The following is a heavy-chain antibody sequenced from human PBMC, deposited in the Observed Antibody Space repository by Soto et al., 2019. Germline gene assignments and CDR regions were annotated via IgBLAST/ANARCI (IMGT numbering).Heavy chain of an antibody. CDR3: ARDLTVTAPESNWFDP. CDR1: GGSISSGGYY. Sequence: SETLSLTCTVSGGSISSGGYYWSWIRQHPGKGLEWIGYIYYSGSTYYNPSIKSRVTISVDTSKNQFSLKLSSVTAADTAVYYCARDLTVTAPESNWFDPWGQGTLVTVSS. J-gene: IGHJ5*02. V-gene: IGHV4-31*03. CDR2: IYYSGST. D-gene: IGHD7-27*01.